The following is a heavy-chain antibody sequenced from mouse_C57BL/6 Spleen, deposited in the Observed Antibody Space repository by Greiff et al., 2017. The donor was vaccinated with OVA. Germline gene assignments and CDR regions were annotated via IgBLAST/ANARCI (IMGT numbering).Heavy chain of an antibody. D-gene: IGHD1-3*01. CDR2: IDPSDSYT. J-gene: IGHJ1*03. Sequence: VQLQQPGAELVKPGASVKLSCKASGYTFTSYWMQWVKQRPGQGLEWIGEIDPSDSYTNYNQKFKGKATLTVDTSSSTAYMQLSSLTSEDSAVYYCARGQVAHWYFDVWGTGTTVTVSS. V-gene: IGHV1-50*01. CDR3: ARGQVAHWYFDV. CDR1: GYTFTSYW.